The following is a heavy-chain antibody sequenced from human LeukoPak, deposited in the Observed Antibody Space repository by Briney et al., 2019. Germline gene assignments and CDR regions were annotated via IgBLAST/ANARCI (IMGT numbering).Heavy chain of an antibody. CDR3: VKYTGNSILVRFDY. J-gene: IGHJ4*02. V-gene: IGHV3-23*01. Sequence: GGSLRLSCAASGFTFSSYAMTWVRQAPGKGLEWVSGISGSGSGTYYADSVNGRFTISRDNSKTTLYLQMNSLRAEDTALYYCVKYTGNSILVRFDYWGQGTLVTVSS. D-gene: IGHD4-23*01. CDR2: ISGSGSGT. CDR1: GFTFSSYA.